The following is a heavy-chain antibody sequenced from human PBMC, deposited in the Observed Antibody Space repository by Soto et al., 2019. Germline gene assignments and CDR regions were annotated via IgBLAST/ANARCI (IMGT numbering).Heavy chain of an antibody. CDR1: GGTFSSYA. J-gene: IGHJ6*02. CDR3: ARDDGYCSSTSCYDFGFYYYGMDV. D-gene: IGHD2-2*01. CDR2: IIPIFGTA. V-gene: IGHV1-69*06. Sequence: QVQLVQSGAEVKKPGSSVKVSCKASGGTFSSYAISWVRQAPGQGLEWMGGIIPIFGTANYAQKFQGRVTITADKSTSPSYMELSSLRSEDTAVYYCARDDGYCSSTSCYDFGFYYYGMDVWGQATTVTVSS.